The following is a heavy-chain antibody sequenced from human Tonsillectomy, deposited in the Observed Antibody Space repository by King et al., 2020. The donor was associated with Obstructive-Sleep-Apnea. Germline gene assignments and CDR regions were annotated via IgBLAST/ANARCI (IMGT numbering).Heavy chain of an antibody. CDR2: IYYIGST. Sequence: VQLQESGPGLVKPSQTLSLTCTVSGGSISSGGYYWSWIRQHPGKGLEWIGYIYYIGSTYYNPSLKSRVTISVDTSKNQFSLKLSSVTAADTAVYYCARVNYGGNSWVGYYFDYWGQGTLVTVSS. D-gene: IGHD4-23*01. V-gene: IGHV4-31*03. CDR3: ARVNYGGNSWVGYYFDY. J-gene: IGHJ4*02. CDR1: GGSISSGGYY.